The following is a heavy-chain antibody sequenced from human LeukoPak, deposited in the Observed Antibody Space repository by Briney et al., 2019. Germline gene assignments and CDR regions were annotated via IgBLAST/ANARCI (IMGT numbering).Heavy chain of an antibody. J-gene: IGHJ4*01. CDR2: IKQDGGEK. V-gene: IGHV3-7*01. D-gene: IGHD6-13*01. CDR1: GFTFSSHW. CDR3: ARDGTAAGLYFDL. Sequence: GGSLILSCAVSGFTFSSHWMNWVRQAPGKVLEWVASIKQDGGEKSYVDSVKGRFTISRDNAKNSLYLQMSSLRVEDTAIYYCARDGTAAGLYFDLWGQGTLVTVSS.